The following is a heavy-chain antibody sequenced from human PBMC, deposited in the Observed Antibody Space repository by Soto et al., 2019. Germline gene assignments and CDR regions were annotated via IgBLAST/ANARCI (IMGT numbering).Heavy chain of an antibody. CDR3: AKARDGQWGMGYDAFDI. D-gene: IGHD3-16*01. V-gene: IGHV3-30*18. CDR1: GFTFSSYG. CDR2: ISYDGSNK. J-gene: IGHJ3*02. Sequence: GGSLRLSCAASGFTFSSYGMHWVRQAPGKGLEWVAVISYDGSNKYYADSVKGRFTISRDNSKNTLYLQMNSLRAEDTAVYYCAKARDGQWGMGYDAFDIWGQGTMVPVSS.